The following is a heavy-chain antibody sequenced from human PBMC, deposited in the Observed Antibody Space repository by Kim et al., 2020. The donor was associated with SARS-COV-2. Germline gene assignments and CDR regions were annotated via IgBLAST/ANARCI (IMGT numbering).Heavy chain of an antibody. CDR3: ARRIGGVVTPYYGMDV. V-gene: IGHV5-51*01. J-gene: IGHJ6*02. CDR1: GYSFTSYW. Sequence: GESLKISCKGSGYSFTSYWIGWVRQMPGKGLEWMGIIYPGDSDTRYSPSFQGQVTISADKSISTAYLQWSSLKASDTAMYYCARRIGGVVTPYYGMDVWGQGTTVTVSS. D-gene: IGHD2-15*01. CDR2: IYPGDSDT.